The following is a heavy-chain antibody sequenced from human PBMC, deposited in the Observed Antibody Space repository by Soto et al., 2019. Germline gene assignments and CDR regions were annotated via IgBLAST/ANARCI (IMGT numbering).Heavy chain of an antibody. J-gene: IGHJ5*01. D-gene: IGHD3-9*01. Sequence: PGGSLRLSCAASGFTFTSYAMSWVRQAPGKGLEWVSGISGSGGSTYYADSVKGRFTISRDNSNNTPYLQLNSLNADQAAVYYCARRLAPDSWGQGTLVTGSS. V-gene: IGHV3-23*01. CDR3: ARRLAPDS. CDR1: GFTFTSYA. CDR2: ISGSGGST.